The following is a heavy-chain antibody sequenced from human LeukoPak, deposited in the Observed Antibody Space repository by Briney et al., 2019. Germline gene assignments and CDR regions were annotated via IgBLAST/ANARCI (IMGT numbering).Heavy chain of an antibody. Sequence: SETLSLTCTVSGGSISSSSYYWGWIRQPPGKGLEWIGSIYYSGSTYYNPSLKSRVTISVDTSKNQFSLELSSVTAADTAVYYCARAYYYYYYMDVWGKGTTVTVSS. CDR1: GGSISSSSYY. J-gene: IGHJ6*03. V-gene: IGHV4-39*07. CDR2: IYYSGST. CDR3: ARAYYYYYYMDV.